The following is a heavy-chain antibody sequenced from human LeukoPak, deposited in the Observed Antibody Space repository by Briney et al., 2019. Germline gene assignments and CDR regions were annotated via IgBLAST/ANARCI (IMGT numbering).Heavy chain of an antibody. D-gene: IGHD3-10*01. CDR1: GFSVSSNY. CDR2: I. CDR3: ARDAGLWFGELLDHYYYYGMDV. J-gene: IGHJ6*04. Sequence: GGSLRLSCAASGFSVSSNYMSWVRQAPGKGLEWVSVIDTVKGRFTISRDNSKNTLYLQMNSLRAEDTAVYYCARDAGLWFGELLDHYYYYGMDVWGKGTTVTVSS. V-gene: IGHV3-53*01.